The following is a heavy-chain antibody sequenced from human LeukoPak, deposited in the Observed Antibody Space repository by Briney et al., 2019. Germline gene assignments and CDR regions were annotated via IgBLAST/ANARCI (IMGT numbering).Heavy chain of an antibody. V-gene: IGHV1-8*01. CDR3: ARPSDGSYNWNDGALDY. CDR2: MNPNSGNT. D-gene: IGHD1-20*01. Sequence: ASVKVSCKASGYTFTSYDINWVRQATGQGLEWMGWMNPNSGNTGYAQKFQGRVTMTRNTSISTAYMELSSLRSEDTAEYYCARPSDGSYNWNDGALDYWGQGTLVTVSS. CDR1: GYTFTSYD. J-gene: IGHJ4*02.